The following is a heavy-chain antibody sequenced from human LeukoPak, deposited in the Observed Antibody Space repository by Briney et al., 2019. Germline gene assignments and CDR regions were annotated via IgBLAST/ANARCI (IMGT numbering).Heavy chain of an antibody. D-gene: IGHD3-16*01. CDR3: ARRYLYYFDY. Sequence: ASVKVSCKASGYTFTGYYMHWVRQAPGQGLEWMGIINPSGGSTSLAQKFQARVTMTRDMSTSTVYMELSSLRSEDTAVYYCARRYLYYFDYWGQGTLVTVPS. J-gene: IGHJ4*02. V-gene: IGHV1-46*01. CDR2: INPSGGST. CDR1: GYTFTGYY.